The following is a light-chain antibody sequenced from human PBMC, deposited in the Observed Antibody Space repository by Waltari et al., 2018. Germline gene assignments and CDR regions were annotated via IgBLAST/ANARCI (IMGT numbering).Light chain of an antibody. CDR3: QQHGTLPAT. J-gene: IGKJ1*01. Sequence: EIVFTQSPVTASWSPGQRLTLSCRASQSVGSSRLAWYQQKPGQAPRLVIYRASRRATGIPDRFSGSGSGTDFSLTISRLEPEDFAVYYCQQHGTLPATFGQGTKVEIK. CDR1: QSVGSSR. CDR2: RAS. V-gene: IGKV3-20*01.